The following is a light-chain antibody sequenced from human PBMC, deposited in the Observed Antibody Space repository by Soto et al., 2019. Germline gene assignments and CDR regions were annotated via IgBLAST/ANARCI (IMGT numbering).Light chain of an antibody. J-gene: IGLJ1*01. CDR2: EGS. CDR3: NSYTISGTYV. Sequence: QSALTQPPSVSGSPGQSVTIPCTGTSSDIGSYNGVSWYQQPPGTAPKLIIYEGSTRPSGVPDRFSGSKSGNTASLTISGLQAEDEADYYCNSYTISGTYVFGTGTKLTVL. CDR1: SSDIGSYNG. V-gene: IGLV2-18*02.